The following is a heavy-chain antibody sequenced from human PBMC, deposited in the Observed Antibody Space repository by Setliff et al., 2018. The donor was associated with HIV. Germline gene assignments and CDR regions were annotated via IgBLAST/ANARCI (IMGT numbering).Heavy chain of an antibody. CDR1: GGTFSSYA. CDR3: ASPFGVVTLNYYYYMDV. V-gene: IGHV1-69*04. D-gene: IGHD3-3*01. CDR2: IIPILGIA. J-gene: IGHJ6*03. Sequence: SVKVSCKASGGTFSSYAISWVRQAPGQGLEWMGRIIPILGIANYAQKFQGRVTITADKSTSTAYMVLSSLRSEDTAVYYCASPFGVVTLNYYYYMDVWGKGTTVTVSS.